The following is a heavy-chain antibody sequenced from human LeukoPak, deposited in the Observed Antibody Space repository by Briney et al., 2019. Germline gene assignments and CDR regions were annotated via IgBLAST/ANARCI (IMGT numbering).Heavy chain of an antibody. CDR2: IKEDGSEK. D-gene: IGHD6-19*01. CDR3: VREVKAVVTDFDY. J-gene: IGHJ4*02. CDR1: GFSFSNHW. V-gene: IGHV3-7*01. Sequence: PGGSLRLSCAASGFSFSNHWMTWVRQAPGKGLEWVANIKEDGSEKYYVDSLKGRFTISRDNAKNSLFLQMNSLRADDTAVYYCVREVKAVVTDFDYWGQGTLVTVSS.